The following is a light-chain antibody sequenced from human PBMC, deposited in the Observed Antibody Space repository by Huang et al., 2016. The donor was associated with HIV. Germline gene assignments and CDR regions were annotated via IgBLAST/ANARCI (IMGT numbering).Light chain of an antibody. J-gene: IGKJ2*01. CDR2: GVS. CDR1: QSVKKN. Sequence: DMVMTQSPGTLSVSPGERATLSCRASQSVKKNLAWYQQNPGQAPRLLISGVSTRDTGVPARFSGNGSETEFTLTITSVQSEDSAVYYCQQYNNWPPYDFGQGTKLEIK. V-gene: IGKV3-15*01. CDR3: QQYNNWPPYD.